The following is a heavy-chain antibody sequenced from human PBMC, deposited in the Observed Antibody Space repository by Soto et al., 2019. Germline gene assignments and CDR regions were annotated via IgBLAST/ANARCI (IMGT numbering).Heavy chain of an antibody. D-gene: IGHD2-2*01. CDR1: GYTFTSCG. Sequence: ASVKVSCKASGYTFTSCGISWVRQAPGQGLEWMGWISAYNGNTNYAQKLQGRVTMTTDTSTSTAYMELRSLRSDDTAVYYCARDPTCSSTSCYGYYYYYGMDVWGQGTTVTVSS. V-gene: IGHV1-18*04. CDR2: ISAYNGNT. CDR3: ARDPTCSSTSCYGYYYYYGMDV. J-gene: IGHJ6*02.